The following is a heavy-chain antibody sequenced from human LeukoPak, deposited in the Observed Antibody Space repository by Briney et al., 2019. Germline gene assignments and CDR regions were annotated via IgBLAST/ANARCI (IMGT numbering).Heavy chain of an antibody. D-gene: IGHD3-22*01. V-gene: IGHV1-2*02. CDR3: ARVVPPHYYDSSGCPRCFDI. CDR1: GYTFTGYY. J-gene: IGHJ3*02. Sequence: GASAKVSCKASGYTFTGYYMHWVLQAPGQGLEWMGWINPNSGGTNYAQKFQGRVTITADKSTSTAYMELSSLRSEDTAVYYCARVVPPHYYDSSGCPRCFDIWGQGTMVTVSS. CDR2: INPNSGGT.